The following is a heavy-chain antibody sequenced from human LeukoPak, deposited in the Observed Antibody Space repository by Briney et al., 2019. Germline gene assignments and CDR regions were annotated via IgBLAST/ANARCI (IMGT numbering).Heavy chain of an antibody. J-gene: IGHJ4*02. Sequence: SQTLSLTCGISGDSVSNNSAAWNWIRQSPSRGLEWLGRTYYRSKWYSDYAVSVKSRITINPDTSKNQFSLQLNSVTPEDMAVYYCSRGPGGRFDYWGQGTLVTVSS. D-gene: IGHD3-10*01. CDR2: TYYRSKWYS. CDR3: SRGPGGRFDY. V-gene: IGHV6-1*01. CDR1: GDSVSNNSAA.